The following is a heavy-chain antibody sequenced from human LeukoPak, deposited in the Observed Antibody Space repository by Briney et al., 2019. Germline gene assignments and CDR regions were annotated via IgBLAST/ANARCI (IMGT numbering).Heavy chain of an antibody. J-gene: IGHJ4*02. CDR2: IYTSGST. CDR1: GGSISSYY. D-gene: IGHD5-18*01. V-gene: IGHV4-4*07. Sequence: SETLSLTCTVSGGSISSYYWSWIRQPAGKGLEWIGRIYTSGSTNYNPSLKSRVTMSVDTSKNQFSLKLSSVTAADTAVYYCARSRMTRGYSYGYLNYWGQGTLVTVSS. CDR3: ARSRMTRGYSYGYLNY.